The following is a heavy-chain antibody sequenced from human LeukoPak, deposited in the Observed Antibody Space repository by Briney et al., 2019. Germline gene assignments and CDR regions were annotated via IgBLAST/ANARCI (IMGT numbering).Heavy chain of an antibody. Sequence: GGSLRLSCAASGFTFDDYAMHWVRQAPGKGLEWVSGISWNSGSIGYADSVKGRFAISRDNAKNSLYLQMNSLRAEDTALYYRAKAAFWSIAARAFDIWGQGTMVTVSS. D-gene: IGHD6-6*01. J-gene: IGHJ3*02. CDR2: ISWNSGSI. V-gene: IGHV3-9*01. CDR1: GFTFDDYA. CDR3: AKAAFWSIAARAFDI.